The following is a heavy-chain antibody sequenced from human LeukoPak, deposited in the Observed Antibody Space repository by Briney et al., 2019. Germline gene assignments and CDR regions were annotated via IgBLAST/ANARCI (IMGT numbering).Heavy chain of an antibody. V-gene: IGHV3-33*01. CDR1: GFTFSSYD. D-gene: IGHD6-13*01. J-gene: IGHJ4*02. CDR2: IWYDGSNK. Sequence: GGSLRLSCAASGFTFSSYDMHWVRQAPGKGLEWVAVIWYDGSNKYYADSVKGRFTISRDNSKNTLYLQMNSLRAEDTAVYYCARSPISSWGIDYWGQGTLVTVSS. CDR3: ARSPISSWGIDY.